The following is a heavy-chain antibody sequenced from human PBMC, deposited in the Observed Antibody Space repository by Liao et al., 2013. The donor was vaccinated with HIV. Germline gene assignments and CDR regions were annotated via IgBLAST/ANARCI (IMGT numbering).Heavy chain of an antibody. Sequence: QVQLQQWGAGLLKPSETLSLTCAVYGGSFSKYYWTWIRQPPGKGLAWIGEINHSGSTNYNPSLKNRVTISVDTSKNQFSLKLSSVTAADTAVYYCARGRDGYNNYWGQGTLVTVSS. D-gene: IGHD5-24*01. CDR3: ARGRDGYNNY. V-gene: IGHV4-34*01. CDR1: GGSFSKYY. CDR2: INHSGST. J-gene: IGHJ4*02.